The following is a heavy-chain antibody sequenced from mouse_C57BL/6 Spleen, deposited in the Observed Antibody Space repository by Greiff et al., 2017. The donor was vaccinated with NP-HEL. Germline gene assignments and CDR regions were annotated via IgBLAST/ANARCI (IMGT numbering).Heavy chain of an antibody. CDR1: GYAFTNYL. CDR2: INPGSGGT. CDR3: ARRDSLLLIDY. D-gene: IGHD1-1*01. Sequence: QVQLQQSGAELVRPGTSVKVSCKASGYAFTNYLIEWVKQRPGQGLEWIGVINPGSGGTNYNEKFKGKATLTADKSSSTAYMHLSSLTSEDSAVYFCARRDSLLLIDYWGQGTTLTVSS. V-gene: IGHV1-54*01. J-gene: IGHJ2*01.